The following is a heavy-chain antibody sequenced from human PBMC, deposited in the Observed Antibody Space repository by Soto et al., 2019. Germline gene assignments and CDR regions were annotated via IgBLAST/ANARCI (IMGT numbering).Heavy chain of an antibody. J-gene: IGHJ3*02. CDR1: GFTFSSYA. V-gene: IGHV3-48*01. CDR2: IISSSSTI. CDR3: ARDPGTIGRAFDI. Sequence: GGSLRLSCAASGFTFSSYAMSRGRQAPGKGLEGVSAIISSSSTIYYADSVKGRFTISRDNSKNSLYLQMNSLRAEDAAVYYCARDPGTIGRAFDIWGQGTMVTVSS. D-gene: IGHD2-15*01.